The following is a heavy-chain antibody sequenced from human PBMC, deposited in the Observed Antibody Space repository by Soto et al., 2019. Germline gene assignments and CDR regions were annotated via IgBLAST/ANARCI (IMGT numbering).Heavy chain of an antibody. CDR2: IHSNGNT. D-gene: IGHD2-15*01. Sequence: SETLSLTCAVSGGSITSYYWNWIRQPPGKGLEWIGYIHSNGNTNYNPSLSSRLTISVDTSKNQFSLKLSSVTAADTAVYYCARDFPRDNFDIWGQGTMVTVSS. V-gene: IGHV4-4*09. J-gene: IGHJ3*02. CDR3: ARDFPRDNFDI. CDR1: GGSITSYY.